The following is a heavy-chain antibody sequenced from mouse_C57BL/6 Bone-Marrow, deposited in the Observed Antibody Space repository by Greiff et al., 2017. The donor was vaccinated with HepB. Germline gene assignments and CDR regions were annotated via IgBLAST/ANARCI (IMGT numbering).Heavy chain of an antibody. V-gene: IGHV1-82*01. Sequence: QVQLKESGPELVKPGASVKISCKASGYAFSSSWMNWVKQRPGKGLEWIGRIYPGDGDTNYNGKFKGKATLTADKSSSTAYMQLSSLTSEDSAVYFCARSNWAWFAYWGQGTLVTVSA. CDR1: GYAFSSSW. D-gene: IGHD4-1*01. CDR2: IYPGDGDT. J-gene: IGHJ3*01. CDR3: ARSNWAWFAY.